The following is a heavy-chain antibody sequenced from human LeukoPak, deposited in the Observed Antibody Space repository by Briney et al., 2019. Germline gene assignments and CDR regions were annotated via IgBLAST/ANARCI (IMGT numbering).Heavy chain of an antibody. D-gene: IGHD2-2*01. CDR2: INHSGST. J-gene: IGHJ6*03. CDR1: GGSFSGYY. Sequence: SETLSLTCAVYGGSFSGYYWSWIRQPPGKGLEWIGEINHSGSTNYNPSLKSRVTISVDTSKNQFSLKLSSVTAADTAVYYCARGVNIVVVPAANYYYYMDVWGKGTTVTVSS. V-gene: IGHV4-34*01. CDR3: ARGVNIVVVPAANYYYYMDV.